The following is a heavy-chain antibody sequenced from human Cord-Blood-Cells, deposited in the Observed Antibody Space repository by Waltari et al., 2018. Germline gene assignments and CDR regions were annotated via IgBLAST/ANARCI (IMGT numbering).Heavy chain of an antibody. CDR2: IYWNDDK. V-gene: IGHV2-5*01. CDR3: AHSVNIAATTEFDY. J-gene: IGHJ4*02. Sequence: QITLKESGPTLVKPTQTLTLTCTFSGFSLSTSGVGVGWIRQPPGKALEWLALIYWNDDKRYSPSRKSRLTITKDTSKNQVVLTMTNMDPVDTATYYCAHSVNIAATTEFDYWGQGTLVTVSS. CDR1: GFSLSTSGVG. D-gene: IGHD6-6*01.